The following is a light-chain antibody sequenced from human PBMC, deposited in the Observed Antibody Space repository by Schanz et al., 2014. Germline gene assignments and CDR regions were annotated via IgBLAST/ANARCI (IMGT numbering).Light chain of an antibody. CDR1: NSAVGGYNY. J-gene: IGLJ3*02. V-gene: IGLV2-14*03. CDR3: SSYTSSKTWV. Sequence: QSALTQPPSASGSPGQSVTIPCTGTNSAVGGYNYVSWYQQHPGKAPKLMIYGVSHRPSGVSNRFSGSKSGNTASLTISGLQAEDEADYYCSSYTSSKTWVFGGGTKLTVL. CDR2: GVS.